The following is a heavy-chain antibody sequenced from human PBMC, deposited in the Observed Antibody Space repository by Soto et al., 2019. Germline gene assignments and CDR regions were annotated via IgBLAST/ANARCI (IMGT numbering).Heavy chain of an antibody. V-gene: IGHV5-51*01. CDR1: GYNFSRYW. Sequence: GESLKISCKGSGYNFSRYWIAWVRQIPGKGLEWMVIIYNGDSDTRYSPSFQGQVTISAYKSISTAYLQWNSLKSSDSAMYYCAREPFYFGSQSTGVSGLDXWGQGTTVTVS. J-gene: IGHJ6*02. CDR2: IYNGDSDT. D-gene: IGHD3-10*01. CDR3: AREPFYFGSQSTGVSGLDX.